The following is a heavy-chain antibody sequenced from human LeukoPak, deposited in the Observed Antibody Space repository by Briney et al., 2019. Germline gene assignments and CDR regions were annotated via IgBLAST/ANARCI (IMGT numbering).Heavy chain of an antibody. CDR2: IYYSGST. CDR1: GGSISSYY. CDR3: AGADDYSNYFDY. D-gene: IGHD4-11*01. J-gene: IGHJ4*02. Sequence: PSETLSLTCTVSGGSISSYYWSWIRQPPGKGLEWIGNIYYSGSTNYNPALKSRVTISVDTSKNQFSLKLSSVTAADTAVYYCAGADDYSNYFDYWGQGTLVTVSS. V-gene: IGHV4-59*08.